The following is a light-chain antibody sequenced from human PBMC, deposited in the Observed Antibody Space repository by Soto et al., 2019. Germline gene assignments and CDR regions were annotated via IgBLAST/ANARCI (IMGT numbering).Light chain of an antibody. CDR3: QQCGSLPGT. J-gene: IGKJ1*01. CDR1: QSVNGNY. Sequence: ETVLTQSPGTLSLSPGERATLSCRASQSVNGNYLAWYQQKPGQAPRLLIYGTSSRATGIPDRFSGSGSGTDFTLTISRLEPEDFAVYYCQQCGSLPGTFGPGTKVDIK. CDR2: GTS. V-gene: IGKV3-20*01.